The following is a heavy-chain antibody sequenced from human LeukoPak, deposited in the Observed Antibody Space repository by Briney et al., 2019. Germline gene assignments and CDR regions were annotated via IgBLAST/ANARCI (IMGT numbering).Heavy chain of an antibody. J-gene: IGHJ4*02. CDR3: ARDDAVAVKQFDY. V-gene: IGHV3-21*01. CDR2: ISSSSSYI. Sequence: PGGSLRLSCAASGFTFNTYSMNWVRQAPGKGLEWVSSISSSSSYIYYADSVKGRFTISRDNAKNSLYLQMNSLRAEDTAVYYCARDDAVAVKQFDYWGQGTLVTVSS. CDR1: GFTFNTYS. D-gene: IGHD6-19*01.